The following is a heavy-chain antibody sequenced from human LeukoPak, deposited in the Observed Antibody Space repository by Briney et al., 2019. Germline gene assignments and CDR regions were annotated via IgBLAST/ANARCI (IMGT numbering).Heavy chain of an antibody. Sequence: GASVKVSCKASGYTFTGYYMHWVRQAPGQGLEWMGWINPNSGGTNYAQKFQGRVTMTRDTSISTAYMELSRLRSDDTAVYYGARANSGSYYLMRYWGQGTLVTVSS. D-gene: IGHD1-26*01. CDR2: INPNSGGT. J-gene: IGHJ4*02. CDR1: GYTFTGYY. V-gene: IGHV1-2*02. CDR3: ARANSGSYYLMRY.